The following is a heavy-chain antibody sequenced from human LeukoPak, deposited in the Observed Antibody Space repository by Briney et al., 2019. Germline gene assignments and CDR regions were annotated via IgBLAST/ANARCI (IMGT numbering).Heavy chain of an antibody. Sequence: GGSLRLSCAASGFPFSDYYMSWIRQAPGKGLEWVSYISDSGNTIYYADSVKGRFTISRDNAKNSLYLQVNSLRTEDTAVYYCARGPFCSGYYDDWGQGTLVTVSS. V-gene: IGHV3-11*01. J-gene: IGHJ4*02. D-gene: IGHD3-3*01. CDR2: ISDSGNTI. CDR1: GFPFSDYY. CDR3: ARGPFCSGYYDD.